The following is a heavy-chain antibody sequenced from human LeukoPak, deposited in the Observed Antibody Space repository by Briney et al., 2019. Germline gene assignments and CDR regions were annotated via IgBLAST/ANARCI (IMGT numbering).Heavy chain of an antibody. CDR2: INPNSGGT. J-gene: IGHJ6*02. Sequence: GASVKVSCKASGYTFTGYYMHWVRQAPGQGLEWMGWINPNSGGTNYAQKFQGRVTMTRDTSISTAYMELSRLRSDDTAVYYCARDPPIGVVVAASSRYYYYYGMDVWGQGTTVTVSS. CDR3: ARDPPIGVVVAASSRYYYYYGMDV. CDR1: GYTFTGYY. D-gene: IGHD2-15*01. V-gene: IGHV1-2*02.